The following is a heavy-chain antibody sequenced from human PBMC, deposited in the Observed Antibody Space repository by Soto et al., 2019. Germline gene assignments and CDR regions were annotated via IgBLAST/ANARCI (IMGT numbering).Heavy chain of an antibody. J-gene: IGHJ4*02. Sequence: QVQLVQSGAEVKKPGASVKVSCKASGYTFTSYGISWVRQAPGQGLEWMGGIIPIFGTANYAQKFQGRVTITADKSTSTAYMELSSLRSEDTAVYYCARASCSGGSCYSPWGAYWGQGTLVTVSS. CDR3: ARASCSGGSCYSPWGAY. D-gene: IGHD2-15*01. CDR2: IIPIFGTA. CDR1: GYTFTSYG. V-gene: IGHV1-69*06.